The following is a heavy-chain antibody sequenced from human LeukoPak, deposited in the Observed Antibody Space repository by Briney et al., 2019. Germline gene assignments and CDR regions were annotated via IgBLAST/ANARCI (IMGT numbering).Heavy chain of an antibody. Sequence: GGSLRLSCAASGFTFSTYAMHWVRQAPGKGLEWVAVIPYDGSNKYYADSVKGRFTISRENSKNRLYLQMNSLRAEDTAVYYCAKSPKFGITMVRGVLPFDPWGQGTLVTVSS. CDR1: GFTFSTYA. CDR3: AKSPKFGITMVRGVLPFDP. CDR2: IPYDGSNK. V-gene: IGHV3-30*04. D-gene: IGHD3-10*01. J-gene: IGHJ5*02.